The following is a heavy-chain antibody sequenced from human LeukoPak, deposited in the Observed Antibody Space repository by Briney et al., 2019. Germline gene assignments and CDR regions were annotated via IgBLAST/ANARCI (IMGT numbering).Heavy chain of an antibody. D-gene: IGHD2-2*01. Sequence: PGGSLRLSCAASGFTFSSYAMSWVRQAPGKGLEWVSAISGSGGSTYYADSVKGRFTISRDNSKNTLYLQMNSLRAEDTAVYYCARGCSSTSCYGFDYWGQGTLVTVSS. CDR1: GFTFSSYA. CDR3: ARGCSSTSCYGFDY. CDR2: ISGSGGST. J-gene: IGHJ4*02. V-gene: IGHV3-23*01.